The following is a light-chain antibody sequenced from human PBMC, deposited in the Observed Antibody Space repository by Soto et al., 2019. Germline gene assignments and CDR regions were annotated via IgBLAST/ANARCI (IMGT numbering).Light chain of an antibody. Sequence: DIVMTQSPDSLAVSLGERATINCKSSQSVCFNSNNKNYLALYQQKPGQPPKLLIYWASTRESVVPDRFSGSGSGTDFTLTISSLQAEDVAFYYCQQYYNIPPTFGQGTKVEI. CDR3: QQYYNIPPT. CDR1: QSVCFNSNNKNY. J-gene: IGKJ1*01. CDR2: WAS. V-gene: IGKV4-1*01.